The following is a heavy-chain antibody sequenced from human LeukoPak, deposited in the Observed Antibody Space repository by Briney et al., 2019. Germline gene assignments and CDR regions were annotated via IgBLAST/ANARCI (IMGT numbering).Heavy chain of an antibody. J-gene: IGHJ4*02. D-gene: IGHD3-16*01. Sequence: PGGSLRLSCAASGFTFSSYWMSWVRQAPGKGLEWVANIKQDGSEKYYVDSLKGRVTISRDDAKNSLDLQMNSLRVDDTAVYYCARWRGGQSEFDSWGQGTLVTVSS. CDR1: GFTFSSYW. V-gene: IGHV3-7*01. CDR2: IKQDGSEK. CDR3: ARWRGGQSEFDS.